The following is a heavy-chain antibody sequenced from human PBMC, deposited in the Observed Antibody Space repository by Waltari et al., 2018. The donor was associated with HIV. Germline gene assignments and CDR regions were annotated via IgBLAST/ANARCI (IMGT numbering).Heavy chain of an antibody. D-gene: IGHD2-2*01. Sequence: EIQLLESGGGSLQPGESLRLSCVGSGFSFKSHAMSWVRQAPGKGLEWVAAISGSSSYTFYADAVRGRFTISRDNSNDTLFLQVNSLGPEDTATYFCATSWGYCGSGRCYYPFEYWGQGTLVTVSS. CDR3: ATSWGYCGSGRCYYPFEY. J-gene: IGHJ4*02. CDR2: ISGSSSYT. CDR1: GFSFKSHA. V-gene: IGHV3-23*01.